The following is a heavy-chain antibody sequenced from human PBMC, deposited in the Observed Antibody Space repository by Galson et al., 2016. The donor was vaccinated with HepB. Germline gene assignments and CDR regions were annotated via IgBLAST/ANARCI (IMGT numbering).Heavy chain of an antibody. V-gene: IGHV3-48*01. CDR1: GFTFSSYS. CDR2: ISSASSAI. CDR3: AREKDSSSWYNFDY. J-gene: IGHJ4*02. D-gene: IGHD6-13*01. Sequence: SLRLSCAASGFTFSSYSMNWVRQAPGKGLEWVSYISSASSAIFYADSVKGRFTISRDNSKNTLFLQMNSLRAEDTAVYYCAREKDSSSWYNFDYWGQGTLVTVSS.